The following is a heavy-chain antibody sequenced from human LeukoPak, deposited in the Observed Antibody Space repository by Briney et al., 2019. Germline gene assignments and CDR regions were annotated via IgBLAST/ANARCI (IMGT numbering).Heavy chain of an antibody. CDR2: ITSSKSSI. V-gene: IGHV3-48*02. CDR3: ARGGMSGYYFDY. D-gene: IGHD6-13*01. J-gene: IGHJ4*02. CDR1: GFTFSSYT. Sequence: GGSLSLSCAASGFTFSSYTMNWVRQAPGKGLGWVSYITSSKSSIYYADSVRGRFTLSRDNAKNSLFLQMNSLRDEDTAVYYCARGGMSGYYFDYWGQGTLVTVSS.